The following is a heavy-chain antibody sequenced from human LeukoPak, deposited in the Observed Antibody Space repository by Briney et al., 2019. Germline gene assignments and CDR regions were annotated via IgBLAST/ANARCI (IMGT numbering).Heavy chain of an antibody. D-gene: IGHD2-8*02. Sequence: PGGSLRLSCAGSGFALKSYSLSWDRQAPGKGLEWVSSISSTSAYIYYADSVKGRFTISRDNVDNVVYLQMNSLGAEDTAVYYCARVAVSGPTGWFDSWGQGTLVIVSS. CDR1: GFALKSYS. V-gene: IGHV3-21*01. CDR2: ISSTSAYI. J-gene: IGHJ5*01. CDR3: ARVAVSGPTGWFDS.